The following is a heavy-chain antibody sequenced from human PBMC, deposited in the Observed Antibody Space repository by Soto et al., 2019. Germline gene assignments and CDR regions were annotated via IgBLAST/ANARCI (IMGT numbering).Heavy chain of an antibody. CDR3: AREVVAVAGRIDY. J-gene: IGHJ4*02. V-gene: IGHV3-48*01. CDR2: ISTSSSTI. CDR1: GFTFSSYS. D-gene: IGHD6-19*01. Sequence: EVQLVESGGGLVQPGGSLRLSCAASGFTFSSYSMNWVRKAPGKGLEWVSYISTSSSTIYYADSVKGRFTISRDNAKNSLYLQMNSLRAEDTAVYYCAREVVAVAGRIDYWGQGTLVTVSS.